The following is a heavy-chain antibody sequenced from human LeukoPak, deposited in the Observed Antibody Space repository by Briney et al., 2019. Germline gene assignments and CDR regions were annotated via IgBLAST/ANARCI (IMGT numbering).Heavy chain of an antibody. J-gene: IGHJ4*02. Sequence: GGSLRLSCAASGFTVSSSYMSWVRQAPGKGLEWVSVIYSDGSTNYADSVKGRLTISRDNSKNTLYLQMNSLRAEDTAVYYCARQVYGDYPFDYWGQGTLVTVSS. CDR2: IYSDGST. CDR3: ARQVYGDYPFDY. CDR1: GFTVSSSY. D-gene: IGHD4-17*01. V-gene: IGHV3-66*04.